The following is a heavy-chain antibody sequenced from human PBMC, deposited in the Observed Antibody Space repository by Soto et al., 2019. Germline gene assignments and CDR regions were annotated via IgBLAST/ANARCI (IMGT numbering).Heavy chain of an antibody. V-gene: IGHV4-39*01. J-gene: IGHJ4*02. Sequence: PSETLSLTCTVSGGSISSSSYYWGWIRQPPGKGLEWIGSIYYSGSTYYNPSLKSRVTISVDTSKNQFSLKLSSVTAADTAVYYCARRNDILTGYGPPDYWGQGTLVTV. CDR3: ARRNDILTGYGPPDY. CDR1: GGSISSSSYY. CDR2: IYYSGST. D-gene: IGHD3-9*01.